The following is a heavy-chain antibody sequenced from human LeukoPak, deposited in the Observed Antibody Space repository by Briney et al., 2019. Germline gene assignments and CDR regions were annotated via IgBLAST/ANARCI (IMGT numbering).Heavy chain of an antibody. CDR1: GASIRSTSYY. CDR2: ISYSGNT. V-gene: IGHV4-39*01. Sequence: SETLSLTCTVSGASIRSTSYYWGWIRQPPGKGLEWIGTISYSGNTYYNPSLKSRVTISVDTSKNQFSLKLSSVTAADTAVYYCARRLAVAGTSWFDPWGQGTLVTVSS. J-gene: IGHJ5*02. D-gene: IGHD6-19*01. CDR3: ARRLAVAGTSWFDP.